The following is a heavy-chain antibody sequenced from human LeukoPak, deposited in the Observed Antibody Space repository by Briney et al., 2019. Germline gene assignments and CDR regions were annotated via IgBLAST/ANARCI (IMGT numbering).Heavy chain of an antibody. D-gene: IGHD3-10*01. J-gene: IGHJ4*02. CDR3: AKVLYGSGSYLPLDY. CDR2: IRYDGSNK. Sequence: GGSLRLSCAASGFMFSSYGMHWVRQAPGKGLEWVSFIRYDGSNKYYPDSVKGRITISRDNSKNTLYLQMNSLRDEDTAVYYCAKVLYGSGSYLPLDYWGQGTLVTASS. CDR1: GFMFSSYG. V-gene: IGHV3-30*02.